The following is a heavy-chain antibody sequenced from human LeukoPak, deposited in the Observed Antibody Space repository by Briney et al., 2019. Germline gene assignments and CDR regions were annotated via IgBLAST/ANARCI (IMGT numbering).Heavy chain of an antibody. D-gene: IGHD3-22*01. V-gene: IGHV4-61*02. J-gene: IGHJ4*02. CDR1: GNCLRSGDNY. CDR3: ARASYSYDINGWVPFDY. CDR2: AYTSGST. Sequence: SDTLSLTCTVSGNCLRSGDNYWSWIRQPAGKGLEWVGRAYTSGSTDYNPSLTSGASISGDRSNNEFALRLTSVTAADTAVYFCARASYSYDINGWVPFDYWGQGTLVTVSS.